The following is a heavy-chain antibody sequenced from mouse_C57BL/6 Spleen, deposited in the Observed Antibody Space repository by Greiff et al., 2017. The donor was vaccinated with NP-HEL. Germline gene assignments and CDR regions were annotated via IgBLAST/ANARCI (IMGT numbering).Heavy chain of an antibody. CDR1: GYSITSGYD. V-gene: IGHV3-1*01. CDR3: ARGGFYFDY. D-gene: IGHD3-1*01. CDR2: ISYSGST. J-gene: IGHJ2*01. Sequence: VQLKESGPGMVKPSKSLSLTCTVTGYSITSGYDWHWIRHFPGNKLEWMGYISYSGSTNYNPSLKSRISITHDTSKNHFFLKLNSVTTEDTAPYYCARGGFYFDYWGQGTTLTVSS.